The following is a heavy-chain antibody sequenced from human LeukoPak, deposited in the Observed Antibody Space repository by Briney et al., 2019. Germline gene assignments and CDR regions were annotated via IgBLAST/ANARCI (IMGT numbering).Heavy chain of an antibody. CDR2: IYPGDSDT. D-gene: IGHD5-18*01. Sequence: GGSLKISCKGSGYSFTSYWIGWVRQMPGKGLEWMGIIYPGDSDTRYSPSFQGQVTISADKSISTAYLQWSSLKASDTAMYYCARKSYSYGYAGWFDPWGQGTLVTVSS. CDR3: ARKSYSYGYAGWFDP. V-gene: IGHV5-51*01. J-gene: IGHJ5*02. CDR1: GYSFTSYW.